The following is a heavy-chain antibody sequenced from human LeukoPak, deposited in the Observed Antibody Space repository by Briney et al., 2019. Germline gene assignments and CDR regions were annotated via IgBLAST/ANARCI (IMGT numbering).Heavy chain of an antibody. D-gene: IGHD4-23*01. Sequence: SETLSLTCAVYGGPFRGFFSSWIRQAPGKGLEWIGEVSHSGSSNYNPSLKSRINISLDTSKSQFSLRLTSVTAADTAVYYCARGIFYGGRNQYIWLDLWGQGTLVTVSS. V-gene: IGHV4-34*01. CDR3: ARGIFYGGRNQYIWLDL. J-gene: IGHJ5*02. CDR2: VSHSGSS. CDR1: GGPFRGFF.